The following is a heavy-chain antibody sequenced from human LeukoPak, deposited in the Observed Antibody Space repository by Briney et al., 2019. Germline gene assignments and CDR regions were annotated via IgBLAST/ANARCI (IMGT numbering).Heavy chain of an antibody. CDR1: GFTFGFYE. CDR2: ISSSGSTI. J-gene: IGHJ6*03. CDR3: ARELGKGGYYMYYYYMDV. Sequence: GGSLRLSCATSGFTFGFYEMNWVRQAPGKVLEWVSYISSSGSTINYADSVKGRFTISRDNAKNSLYLQMNSLRAEDTAVYYCARELGKGGYYMYYYYMDVWGKGTTVTVSS. V-gene: IGHV3-48*03. D-gene: IGHD3-3*01.